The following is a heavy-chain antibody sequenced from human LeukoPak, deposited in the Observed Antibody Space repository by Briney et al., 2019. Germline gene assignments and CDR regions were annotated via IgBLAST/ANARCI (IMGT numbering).Heavy chain of an antibody. CDR3: VKDLSGYWTFDY. D-gene: IGHD1-1*01. CDR2: ISYDGSNK. CDR1: GFTFRNYG. Sequence: GGSLRLSCAASGFTFRNYGMHWVRQAPGKGLEWVAVISYDGSNKYYADSVKGRFTISRDNSKRTLFLQTDSLRGEDTAVYFCVKDLSGYWTFDYWGQGTLVTVSS. V-gene: IGHV3-30*18. J-gene: IGHJ4*02.